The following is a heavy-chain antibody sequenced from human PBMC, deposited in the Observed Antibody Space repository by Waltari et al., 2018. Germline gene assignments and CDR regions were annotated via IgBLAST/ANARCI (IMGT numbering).Heavy chain of an antibody. J-gene: IGHJ3*02. CDR3: ARETGSNYYGSGSYYNANDAFDI. CDR2: INPNSGGT. V-gene: IGHV1-2*06. D-gene: IGHD3-10*01. CDR1: GYTFTGYY. Sequence: QVQLVQSGAEVKKPGASVKVSCKASGYTFTGYYMHWVRQAPGQGLEWMGRINPNSGGTNYAQKFQGRVTMTRDTSISTAYMELSRLRSDDTAVYYCARETGSNYYGSGSYYNANDAFDIWGQGTMVTVSS.